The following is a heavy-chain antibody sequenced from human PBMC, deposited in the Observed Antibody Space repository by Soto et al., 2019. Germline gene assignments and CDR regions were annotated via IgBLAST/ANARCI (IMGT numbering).Heavy chain of an antibody. D-gene: IGHD3-16*02. CDR3: ARHQYYDYIWGSYRGYYYYYYMDV. Sequence: SETLSLTCTVSGGSISSYYWSWIRQPPGKGLEWIGYIYYSGSTNYNPSLKSRVTISVDTSKNQFSLKLSSVTAADTAVYYCARHQYYDYIWGSYRGYYYYYYMDVWGKGTTVTVSS. CDR2: IYYSGST. V-gene: IGHV4-59*08. CDR1: GGSISSYY. J-gene: IGHJ6*03.